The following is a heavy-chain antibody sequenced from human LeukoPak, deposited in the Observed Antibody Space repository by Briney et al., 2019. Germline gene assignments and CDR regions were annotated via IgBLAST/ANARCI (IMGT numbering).Heavy chain of an antibody. CDR2: IIPIFGTA. CDR1: GGTFSSYA. J-gene: IGHJ3*02. V-gene: IGHV1-69*13. D-gene: IGHD3-9*01. CDR3: AREGYYDILTGCYRSIDAFDI. Sequence: SVKVSCKASGGTFSSYAISWVRQAPGQGLEWMGGIIPIFGTANYAQKFQGRVTITADESTSTAYMELSSLRSEDTAVYYCAREGYYDILTGCYRSIDAFDIWGQGTMVTVSS.